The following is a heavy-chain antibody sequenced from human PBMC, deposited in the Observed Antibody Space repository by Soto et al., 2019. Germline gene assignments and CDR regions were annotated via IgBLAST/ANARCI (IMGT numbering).Heavy chain of an antibody. CDR1: GGSVSSDDDY. CDR3: ATESGSTYGYFDY. J-gene: IGHJ4*02. CDR2: ISNSGST. D-gene: IGHD5-18*01. V-gene: IGHV4-30-4*01. Sequence: PSETLSLTCTVSGGSVSSDDDYWSWIRQSPGKGLEWIGYISNSGSTGYNPSLKNRLTMSVDRSKNQFTLRLTSVTAADTAVYFCATESGSTYGYFDYWGQGTQVTSPQ.